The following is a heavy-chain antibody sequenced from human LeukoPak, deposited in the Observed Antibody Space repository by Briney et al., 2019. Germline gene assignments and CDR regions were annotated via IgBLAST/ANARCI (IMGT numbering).Heavy chain of an antibody. CDR2: IYYSGST. V-gene: IGHV4-59*01. J-gene: IGHJ5*02. Sequence: GSLRLSCAASGFTFSSYWMSWVRQAPGKGLEWIGYIYYSGSTNYNPSLKSRVTISVDTSKNQFSLKLSSVTAADTAVYYCARVVHSGYDYWFDPWGQGTLVTVSS. CDR3: ARVVHSGYDYWFDP. CDR1: GFTFSSYW. D-gene: IGHD5-12*01.